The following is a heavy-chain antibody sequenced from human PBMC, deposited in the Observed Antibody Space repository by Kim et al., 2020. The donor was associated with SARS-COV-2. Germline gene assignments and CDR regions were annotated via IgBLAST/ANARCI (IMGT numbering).Heavy chain of an antibody. CDR1: GYTFTGYY. D-gene: IGHD2-2*01. V-gene: IGHV1-2*02. J-gene: IGHJ5*02. CDR3: ARDPEDIVVVPAAMRWFDP. Sequence: ASVKVSCKASGYTFTGYYMHWVRQAPGQGLEWMGWINPNSGGTNYAQKFQGRVTMTRDTSISTAYMELSRLRSDDTAVYYCARDPEDIVVVPAAMRWFDPRGQGTLVTVSS. CDR2: INPNSGGT.